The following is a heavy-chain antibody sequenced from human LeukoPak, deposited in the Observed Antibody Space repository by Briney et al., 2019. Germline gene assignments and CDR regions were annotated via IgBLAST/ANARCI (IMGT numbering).Heavy chain of an antibody. CDR3: ARALSIFGVVMGMDV. J-gene: IGHJ6*02. CDR1: GYTFTSYG. CDR2: ISAYNGNT. D-gene: IGHD3-3*01. V-gene: IGHV1-18*01. Sequence: ASVKVSCKASGYTFTSYGISWVRQAPGQGLEWMGWISAYNGNTNYAQKLQGRVTMTTDTSTSTAYMELRSLRSDDTAVYYCARALSIFGVVMGMDVWGQGTTVTVSS.